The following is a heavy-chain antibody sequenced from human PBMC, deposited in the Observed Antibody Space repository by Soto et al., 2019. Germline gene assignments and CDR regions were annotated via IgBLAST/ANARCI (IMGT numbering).Heavy chain of an antibody. CDR2: IYPGDSDT. J-gene: IGHJ6*02. D-gene: IGHD2-2*01. V-gene: IGHV5-51*01. CDR3: ARIGSSTSGPYGMDV. CDR1: GYSFTSYW. Sequence: GESLKISCKGSGYSFTSYWIGWVRQMPGKGLEWMGIIYPGDSDTRYSPSFQGQVTISADKSISTAYLQWSSLKASDTAMYYCARIGSSTSGPYGMDVWGQGTTVTVSS.